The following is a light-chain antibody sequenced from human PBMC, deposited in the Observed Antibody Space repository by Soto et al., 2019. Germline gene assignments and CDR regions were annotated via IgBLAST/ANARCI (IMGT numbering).Light chain of an antibody. CDR2: QTS. Sequence: EVVLTQSQATLSSFPGDRFTLSCMASQYINTRLAWYQHRPGQAPRLLIYQTSIRAAGIPARFSASGSGTDFTLTISDVQPEDFALYYCHQRQSWPRTFGQGTKVDIK. CDR1: QYINTR. V-gene: IGKV3-11*01. CDR3: HQRQSWPRT. J-gene: IGKJ1*01.